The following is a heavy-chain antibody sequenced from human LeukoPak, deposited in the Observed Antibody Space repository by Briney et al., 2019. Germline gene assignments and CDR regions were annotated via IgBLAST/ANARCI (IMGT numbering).Heavy chain of an antibody. CDR2: ISTSSSYI. Sequence: PGGSLRLSCAASGFTFSSYSMNRGRQAPGKGLGWVSFISTSSSYIYNADSLKGRFTISRDNAKNSLYLQMNSLRAEDTAVYYCAREQWGHNWNGPDYYMDVWGKGTTVTVSS. CDR3: AREQWGHNWNGPDYYMDV. J-gene: IGHJ6*03. V-gene: IGHV3-21*01. D-gene: IGHD1-20*01. CDR1: GFTFSSYS.